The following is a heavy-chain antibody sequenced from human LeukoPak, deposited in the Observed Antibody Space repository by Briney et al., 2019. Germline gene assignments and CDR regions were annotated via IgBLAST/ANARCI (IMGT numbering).Heavy chain of an antibody. D-gene: IGHD6-13*01. CDR2: ISSSGSTI. CDR1: GFTFSDYY. V-gene: IGHV3-11*04. CDR3: ARADLAAAGTCYMDV. J-gene: IGHJ6*03. Sequence: GGSLRLSCAASGFTFSDYYMSWIRQAPGEGLEWVSYISSSGSTIYYADSVKGRFTISRDNAKNSLYLQMNSLRAEDTAVYYCARADLAAAGTCYMDVWGKGTTVTVSS.